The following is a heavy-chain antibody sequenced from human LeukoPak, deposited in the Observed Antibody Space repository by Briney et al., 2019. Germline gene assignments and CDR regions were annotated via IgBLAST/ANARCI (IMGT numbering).Heavy chain of an antibody. CDR3: ARDSNYGMDV. V-gene: IGHV3-74*01. J-gene: IGHJ6*02. CDR2: INTDGSST. Sequence: GGSLRLSCAASGFSFGDYAMHWVRQAPGKGLVWVSHINTDGSSTTYADSVKGRFTISRDNAKSTLYLLMNSLRAEDTAVYYCARDSNYGMDVWGQGTTVTVSS. D-gene: IGHD2/OR15-2a*01. CDR1: GFSFGDYA.